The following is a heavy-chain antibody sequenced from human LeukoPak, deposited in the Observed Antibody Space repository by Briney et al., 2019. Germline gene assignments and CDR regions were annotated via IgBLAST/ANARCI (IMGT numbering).Heavy chain of an antibody. CDR1: GYTFTSYG. D-gene: IGHD3-10*01. V-gene: IGHV1-18*01. CDR3: ARDLGGLGELLPEGY. Sequence: ASVKVSCKASGYTFTSYGISWVRQAPGQGLEWMGWISAYNGNTNYAQKLQGRVTMTTDTSTSTAYMELRSLRSDDTAVYYCARDLGGLGELLPEGYWGQGTLVTVSS. CDR2: ISAYNGNT. J-gene: IGHJ4*02.